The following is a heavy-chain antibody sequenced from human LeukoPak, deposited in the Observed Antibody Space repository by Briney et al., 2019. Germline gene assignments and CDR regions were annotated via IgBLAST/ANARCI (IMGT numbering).Heavy chain of an antibody. V-gene: IGHV3-53*01. CDR1: GFSVSTNY. CDR2: IYGGGNT. D-gene: IGHD1-1*01. Sequence: GGSLRLSCAASGFSVSTNYLTWVRQAPGKGLEWVSIIYGGGNTYYAGSVKGRFIISRDSSKNTLYLQMSSLRAEDTAVYYCARXDNWNXGRXLDDWGQGTLVTVSS. CDR3: ARXDNWNXGRXLDD. J-gene: IGHJ4*02.